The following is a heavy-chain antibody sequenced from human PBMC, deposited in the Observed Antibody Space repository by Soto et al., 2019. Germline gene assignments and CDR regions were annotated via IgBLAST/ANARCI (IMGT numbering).Heavy chain of an antibody. CDR3: AKVSSSWYAGFFDL. V-gene: IGHV3-23*01. Sequence: LRLSCAASGFTSGFTFSDFAMSWVRQAPGKGLEWVSAINDRGDFTYDADSVKGRFTISRDNSKNMLYLQMNSLRVEDTAIYYCAKVSSSWYAGFFDLWGQGPLVTVSS. CDR2: INDRGDFT. J-gene: IGHJ4*02. CDR1: GFTFSDFA. D-gene: IGHD6-13*01.